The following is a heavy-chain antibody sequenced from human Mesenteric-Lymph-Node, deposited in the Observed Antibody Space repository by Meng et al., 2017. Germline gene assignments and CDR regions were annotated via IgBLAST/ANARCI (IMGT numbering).Heavy chain of an antibody. CDR3: ARGFPYYDILTGYFNWFDP. V-gene: IGHV4-34*01. D-gene: IGHD3-9*01. CDR2: INHSGST. J-gene: IGHJ5*02. Sequence: SQTLSLTCAVYGGSFSGYYWSWIRQPPGKGLEWIGEINHSGSTNYNPSLKSRVTISVDTSKNQFSLKLSSVTAADTAVYYCARGFPYYDILTGYFNWFDPWGQGTLVTVSS. CDR1: GGSFSGYY.